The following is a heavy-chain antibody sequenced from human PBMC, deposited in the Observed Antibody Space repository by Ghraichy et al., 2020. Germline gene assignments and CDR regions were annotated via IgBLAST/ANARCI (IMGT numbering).Heavy chain of an antibody. J-gene: IGHJ5*02. D-gene: IGHD4-17*01. Sequence: GESLNISCAASGFTFSSYSMNWVRQAPGKGLEWVSYISSSSSTIYYADSVKGRFTISRDNAKNSLYLQMNSLRVEDTAVYYCARDRGMTTVTTGWFDPWGQGTLVTISS. CDR3: ARDRGMTTVTTGWFDP. CDR1: GFTFSSYS. V-gene: IGHV3-48*04. CDR2: ISSSSSTI.